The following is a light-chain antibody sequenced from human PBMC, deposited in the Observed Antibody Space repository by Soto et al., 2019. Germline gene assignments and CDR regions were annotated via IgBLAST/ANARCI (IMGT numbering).Light chain of an antibody. CDR3: SSYTSSSTL. J-gene: IGLJ2*01. CDR1: SSDVGGYNY. Sequence: QSALTQPASVSGSPGQSITISCTGTSSDVGGYNYVSWYQQHPGKAPILMIYDVSNRPSGVSNRFSGAKSGNTASLTISGLQAEDEADYSCSSYTSSSTLFGGGTKLTVL. V-gene: IGLV2-14*01. CDR2: DVS.